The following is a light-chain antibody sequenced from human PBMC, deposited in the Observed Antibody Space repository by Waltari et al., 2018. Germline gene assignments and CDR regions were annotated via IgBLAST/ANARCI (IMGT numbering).Light chain of an antibody. CDR2: DVS. V-gene: IGLV2-14*01. CDR3: NSYAGSSSWV. J-gene: IGLJ3*02. Sequence: QSALTQPASVSGSPGQSITISCTGTSSDVGFYNYVSWYQQHPGKAPKRIIYDVSERPSVVADRFSGSKSGNTDSLTISGLQAEDESDYYCNSYAGSSSWVFGGGTKLTVL. CDR1: SSDVGFYNY.